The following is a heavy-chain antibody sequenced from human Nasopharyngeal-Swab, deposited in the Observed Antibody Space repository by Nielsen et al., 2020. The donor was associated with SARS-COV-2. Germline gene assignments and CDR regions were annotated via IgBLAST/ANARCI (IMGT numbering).Heavy chain of an antibody. V-gene: IGHV3-9*01. CDR3: AKEMVGAAG. CDR2: ISWNSGSI. Sequence: SLKISCAASGFTFDDYAMHWDRQAPGKGLEWVSGISWNSGSIGYADSVKGRFTISRDNAKNSLYLQMNSLRAEDTALYYCAKEMVGAAGWGQGTLVTVSS. CDR1: GFTFDDYA. J-gene: IGHJ4*02. D-gene: IGHD6-13*01.